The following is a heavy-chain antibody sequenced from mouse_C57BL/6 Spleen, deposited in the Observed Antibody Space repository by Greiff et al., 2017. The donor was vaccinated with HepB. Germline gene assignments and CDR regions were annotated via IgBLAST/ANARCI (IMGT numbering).Heavy chain of an antibody. CDR2: IYPGSGST. J-gene: IGHJ3*01. Sequence: QVQLQQPGAELVKPGASVKMSCKASGYTFTSYWITWVKQRPGQGLEWIGDIYPGSGSTNYNEKFKSKATLTVDTSSSTAYMQLSSLTSEDSAVYYCARSFYYDYDVSFAYWSQGTLVTVSA. D-gene: IGHD2-4*01. CDR3: ARSFYYDYDVSFAY. V-gene: IGHV1-55*01. CDR1: GYTFTSYW.